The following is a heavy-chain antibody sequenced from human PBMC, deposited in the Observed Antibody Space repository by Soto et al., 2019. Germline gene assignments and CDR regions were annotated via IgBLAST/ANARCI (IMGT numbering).Heavy chain of an antibody. J-gene: IGHJ6*02. CDR1: GYTFTGYY. D-gene: IGHD3-3*01. Sequence: QVQLVQSGAEVKKPGASVKVSCKASGYTFTGYYMHLVRQAPGQGLEWMGWINPNSGGTNYAQKFQGRVTMTRDTSISTAYMELSRLRSDDTAVYYCAREGGLEWVLHYGMDVWGQGTTVTVSS. V-gene: IGHV1-2*02. CDR3: AREGGLEWVLHYGMDV. CDR2: INPNSGGT.